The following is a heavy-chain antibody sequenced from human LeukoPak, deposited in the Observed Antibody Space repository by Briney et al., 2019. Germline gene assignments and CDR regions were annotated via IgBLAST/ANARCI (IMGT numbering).Heavy chain of an antibody. Sequence: SETLSLTCAVYGGSFSGYYWSWIRQPPGKGLEWIGEINHSGSTNYNPSLKSRVTISVDTSKNQFSLKLSSVTAADTAVYYCARVRWYYGPGSYYDYWGQGTLVTVSS. J-gene: IGHJ4*02. V-gene: IGHV4-34*01. CDR3: ARVRWYYGPGSYYDY. CDR2: INHSGST. CDR1: GGSFSGYY. D-gene: IGHD3-10*01.